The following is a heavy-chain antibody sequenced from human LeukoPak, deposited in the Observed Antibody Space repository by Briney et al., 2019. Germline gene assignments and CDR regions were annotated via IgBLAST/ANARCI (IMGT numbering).Heavy chain of an antibody. CDR2: IYYSGST. J-gene: IGHJ4*02. CDR3: ARDTYDSNRAFDY. Sequence: SETLSLTCTVSGGSISSYYWSWIRQPPGKGLEWIGYIYYSGSTNYNPSLKSRVTISVDTSKNQLSLKLSSVTAADTAVYYCARDTYDSNRAFDYWGQGTLVTVSS. D-gene: IGHD3-22*01. CDR1: GGSISSYY. V-gene: IGHV4-59*01.